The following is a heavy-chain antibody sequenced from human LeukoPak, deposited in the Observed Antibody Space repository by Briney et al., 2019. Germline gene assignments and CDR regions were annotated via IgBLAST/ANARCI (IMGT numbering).Heavy chain of an antibody. CDR3: ARVGYGDYREDY. CDR1: GGSISSGDYY. D-gene: IGHD4-17*01. V-gene: IGHV4-30-4*01. Sequence: SETLSLTCTVSGGSISSGDYYWSWIRQPPGKGLEWIGYIYYSGSTYYNPSLKSRVTISADTSKNQFSLKLSSVTAADTAVYYCARVGYGDYREDYWGQGTLVTVSS. CDR2: IYYSGST. J-gene: IGHJ4*02.